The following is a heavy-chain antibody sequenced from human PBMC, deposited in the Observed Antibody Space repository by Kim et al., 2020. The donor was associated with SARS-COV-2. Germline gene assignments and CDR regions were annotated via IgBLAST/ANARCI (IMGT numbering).Heavy chain of an antibody. D-gene: IGHD5-18*01. V-gene: IGHV3-21*01. Sequence: DSVNGRLTITRDKAKNSLYLQRNSLRAEDTAVYYCARDTVETRPFDAFDIWGQGTMVTVSS. J-gene: IGHJ3*02. CDR3: ARDTVETRPFDAFDI.